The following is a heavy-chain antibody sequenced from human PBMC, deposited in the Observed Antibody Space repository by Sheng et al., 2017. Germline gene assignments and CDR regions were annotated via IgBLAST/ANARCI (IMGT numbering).Heavy chain of an antibody. V-gene: IGHV1-69*13. CDR1: GGTFSSYT. CDR2: IIPMLGRE. D-gene: IGHD6-6*01. Sequence: QVQLVQSGAELKKPGSSVRVSCKASGGTFSSYTFSWVRQAPGQGLEWMGDIIPMLGREHYPQKFQGRVAITADESTTTAYMELSSLRSDDTAVYYCARDRSFSSSSYFDSWGQGTLVIVSS. J-gene: IGHJ4*02. CDR3: ARDRSFSSSSYFDS.